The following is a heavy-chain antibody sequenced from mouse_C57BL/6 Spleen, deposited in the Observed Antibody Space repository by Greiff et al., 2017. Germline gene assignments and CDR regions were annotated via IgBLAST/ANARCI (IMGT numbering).Heavy chain of an antibody. J-gene: IGHJ4*01. CDR1: GYTFNSYW. V-gene: IGHV1-52*01. CDR3: ALWLRRGIGMDD. Sequence: VQLQQSGAELVRPGSSVKLSCKASGYTFNSYWMPWVKQRPIQGLEWIGNIDPSDSETHYTQKFKDKATLTVDTSYSTADMQLSSLTSEESAVYDCALWLRRGIGMDDWGQGTSVTCSS. D-gene: IGHD2-2*01. CDR2: IDPSDSET.